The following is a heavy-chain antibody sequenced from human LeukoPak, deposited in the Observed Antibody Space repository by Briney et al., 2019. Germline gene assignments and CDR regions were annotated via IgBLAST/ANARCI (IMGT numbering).Heavy chain of an antibody. CDR1: GFTFSSYW. J-gene: IGHJ1*01. CDR3: ARDILTGSQSRFQH. V-gene: IGHV3-7*01. CDR2: IKEDGSEK. D-gene: IGHD3-9*01. Sequence: GGSLRLSCAASGFTFSSYWMNWVRQAPGKGLEWVANIKEDGSEKYYVDSVKGRFTISRDNAKNSLYLRMNSLRAEDTAVYYCARDILTGSQSRFQHWGQGTLVTVSS.